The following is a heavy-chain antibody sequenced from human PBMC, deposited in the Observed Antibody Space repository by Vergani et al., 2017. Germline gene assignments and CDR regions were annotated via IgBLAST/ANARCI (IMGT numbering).Heavy chain of an antibody. V-gene: IGHV3-72*01. J-gene: IGHJ6*02. CDR2: TRNKANSYTT. CDR3: ARESQAYYYGMDV. Sequence: VQLQESGPGLVKPSQTLSLTCTVSGGSISSGGYYWSWVRQAPGKGLEWVGRTRNKANSYTTEYAASVKGRFTISRDDSKNSLYLQMNSLKTEDTAVYYCARESQAYYYGMDVWGQGTTVTVSS. CDR1: GGSISSGGYY.